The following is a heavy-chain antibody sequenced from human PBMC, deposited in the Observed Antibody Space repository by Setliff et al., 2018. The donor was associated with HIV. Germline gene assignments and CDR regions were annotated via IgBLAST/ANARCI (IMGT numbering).Heavy chain of an antibody. CDR2: IYPGDSDT. CDR3: ARQPTDTSGYNNWFDS. Sequence: GESLKISCRGSGYTFTNYWIGWVRQMPGRGLEWMGIIYPGDSDTRYSPSFEGQVTMSADKSINTAYLQWNSLKASDTAMYYCARQPTDTSGYNNWFDSWGQGTLGTVPQ. J-gene: IGHJ5*01. V-gene: IGHV5-51*01. D-gene: IGHD3-3*01. CDR1: GYTFTNYW.